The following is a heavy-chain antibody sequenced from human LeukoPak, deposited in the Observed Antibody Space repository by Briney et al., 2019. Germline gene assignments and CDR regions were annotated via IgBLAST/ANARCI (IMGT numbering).Heavy chain of an antibody. Sequence: SVKVSCKSPAGSFSSYAVSWVRQAPGRGLEWMGGIIPIFDSKDYTERFRGRLTLTADRSTGTAFMELSSLRPDDTATYYCVRDYDTSGPQKNYFDFWGQGTLITVSS. CDR2: IIPIFDSK. J-gene: IGHJ4*02. V-gene: IGHV1-69*06. CDR3: VRDYDTSGPQKNYFDF. CDR1: AGSFSSYA. D-gene: IGHD3-22*01.